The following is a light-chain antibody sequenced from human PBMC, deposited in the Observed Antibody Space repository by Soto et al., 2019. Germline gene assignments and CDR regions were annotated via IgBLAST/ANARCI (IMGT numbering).Light chain of an antibody. V-gene: IGKV4-1*01. CDR2: WAS. CDR3: QQYYSGPVT. CDR1: RSRYNSNKKNY. Sequence: DIVMTQSPESLAVSLGERVTINCKSSRSRYNSNKKNYLAWYRHRPGQPPEMLFYWASTRETGVPDRFIGSGSGTDFTLTINSLQAEDVAVYYCQQYYSGPVTFGPGTRVDV. J-gene: IGKJ3*01.